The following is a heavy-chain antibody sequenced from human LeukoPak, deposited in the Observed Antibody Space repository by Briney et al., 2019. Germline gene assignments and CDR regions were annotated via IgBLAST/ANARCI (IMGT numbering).Heavy chain of an antibody. CDR1: GFTFSSYE. CDR3: ARDRAYCGGDCYPGYFDY. J-gene: IGHJ4*02. CDR2: ISSSGSTI. D-gene: IGHD2-21*02. Sequence: GGSLRLSCAASGFTFSSYEMNWVRQAPGKGLEWVSYISSSGSTIYYADSVKGRFTISRDNAKNSLYLQMNSLRAEDTAVYYCARDRAYCGGDCYPGYFDYWGQGTLVTVSS. V-gene: IGHV3-48*03.